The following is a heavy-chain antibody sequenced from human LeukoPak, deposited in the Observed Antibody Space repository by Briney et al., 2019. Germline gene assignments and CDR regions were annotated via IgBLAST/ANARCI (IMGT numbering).Heavy chain of an antibody. V-gene: IGHV3-7*01. CDR2: IKQDGIEK. J-gene: IGHJ4*02. CDR1: GFTFSSYS. Sequence: GGSLRLSCAASGFTFSSYSMNWVRQAPGKGLEWVANIKQDGIEKHYVDSVKGRFTISRDNAKNSLYLQMNSLRVEDTAVYYCARDWTGSLDYWGQGTLVTVSS. D-gene: IGHD3/OR15-3a*01. CDR3: ARDWTGSLDY.